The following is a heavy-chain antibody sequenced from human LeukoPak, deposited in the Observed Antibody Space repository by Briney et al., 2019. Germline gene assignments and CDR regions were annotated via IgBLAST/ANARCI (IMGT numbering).Heavy chain of an antibody. D-gene: IGHD3-10*01. Sequence: PGGSLRLSCAASGFIFSSYNMNWVRQAPGKGLEWVSSISSSSTYIYYADFVKGRFTISRDNSKNTLYLQMNSLRVEDTAVYHCAKGRGANYYSSDYWGQGTLVTVSS. V-gene: IGHV3-21*04. CDR3: AKGRGANYYSSDY. J-gene: IGHJ4*02. CDR2: ISSSSTYI. CDR1: GFIFSSYN.